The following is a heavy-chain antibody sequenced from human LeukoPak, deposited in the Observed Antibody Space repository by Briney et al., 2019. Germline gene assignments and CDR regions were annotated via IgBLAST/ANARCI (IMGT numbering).Heavy chain of an antibody. J-gene: IGHJ6*04. Sequence: ASVKVSCKASGGNFSSYAISWVRQAPGQGLEWMGGIIPIFGTANYAQKFQGRVTITADESTSTAYMELSSLRSEDTAVYYCASSSSIHIYGMDVWGKGTTVTVSS. D-gene: IGHD2-2*01. CDR1: GGNFSSYA. V-gene: IGHV1-69*13. CDR2: IIPIFGTA. CDR3: ASSSSIHIYGMDV.